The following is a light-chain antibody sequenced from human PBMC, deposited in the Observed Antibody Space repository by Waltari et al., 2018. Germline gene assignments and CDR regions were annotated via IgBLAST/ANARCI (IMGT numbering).Light chain of an antibody. Sequence: DIQLTQSPSTLSASVGDGVTIACRASQSVVTWLAWYQQKPGKAHRLLIYGASSLESGVPARCSGSGSGTEVTLSISSLQPDDFATYYGQQYNNYPYTFGQGTKLEIK. CDR2: GAS. J-gene: IGKJ2*01. CDR3: QQYNNYPYT. V-gene: IGKV1-5*03. CDR1: QSVVTW.